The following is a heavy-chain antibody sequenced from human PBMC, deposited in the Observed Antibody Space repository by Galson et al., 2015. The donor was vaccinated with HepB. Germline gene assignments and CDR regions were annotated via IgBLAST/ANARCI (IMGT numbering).Heavy chain of an antibody. CDR2: IYYSGAT. Sequence: ETLSLTCTVSGGSIPSTSYYWGWIRQPPGKGLEWIGTIYYSGATFYNPSLKSRVTISVDTSKNQFSLKLSSVTAADTAVYYCARLFGYDYWGQGTLVTVSS. CDR3: ARLFGYDY. J-gene: IGHJ4*02. V-gene: IGHV4-39*01. D-gene: IGHD3-10*01. CDR1: GGSIPSTSYY.